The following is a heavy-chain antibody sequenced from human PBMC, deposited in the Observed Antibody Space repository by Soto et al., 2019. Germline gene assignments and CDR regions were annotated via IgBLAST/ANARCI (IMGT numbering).Heavy chain of an antibody. Sequence: QVQLVQSGAEVKKPGSSVKVSCKASGGTFSSYTISWVRQAPGQGLECMGRIIPILGIANYAQKFQGRVTITADKSTSTAYMELSSLRCEDTAVYFCARHVDTADFAYWGQGTLVTVSS. J-gene: IGHJ4*02. CDR3: ARHVDTADFAY. D-gene: IGHD5-18*01. CDR1: GGTFSSYT. V-gene: IGHV1-69*02. CDR2: IIPILGIA.